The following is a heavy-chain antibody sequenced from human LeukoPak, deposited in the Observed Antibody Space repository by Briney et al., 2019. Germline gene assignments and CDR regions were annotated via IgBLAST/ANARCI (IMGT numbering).Heavy chain of an antibody. D-gene: IGHD1-26*01. CDR2: IKQDESEK. V-gene: IGHV3-7*01. J-gene: IGHJ4*02. CDR1: GFTFSSYA. CDR3: ARSPGTWGAPDF. Sequence: PGGSLRLSCAASGFTFSSYAMSWVRQAPGKGLEWVANIKQDESEKYNVDSVKGRFTISRDNAKNSLYLQMNSLRVDDTAVYYCARSPGTWGAPDFWGQGTLVTVSS.